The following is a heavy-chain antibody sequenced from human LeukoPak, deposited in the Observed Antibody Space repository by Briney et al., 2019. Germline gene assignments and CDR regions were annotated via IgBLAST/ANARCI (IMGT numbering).Heavy chain of an antibody. CDR3: ARGYSSVY. CDR2: ICPGDSDK. CDR1: GYRFTSYW. D-gene: IGHD1-1*01. V-gene: IGHV5-51*01. J-gene: IGHJ4*02. Sequence: GESLKISCKGSGYRFTSYWIGWVRQMPGKGLEWMGIICPGDSDKRYSPSFQGQVTISADKSISAAYLQWSSLKASDTAIYYCARGYSSVYWGQGTLVTVSS.